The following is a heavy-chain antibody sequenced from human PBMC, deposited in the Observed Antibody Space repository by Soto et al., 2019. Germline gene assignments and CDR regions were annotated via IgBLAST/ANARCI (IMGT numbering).Heavy chain of an antibody. CDR1: GYTFTGHY. Sequence: ASVKVSCKAAGYTFTGHYIQWVRQAPGQGLEWMGWINPNSGGTNYAQKFQGWVTMTRDTSISTAYMELSRLRSDDTAVYYCARSLVRNDGMDVWGQGTTVTVSS. V-gene: IGHV1-2*04. CDR3: ARSLVRNDGMDV. J-gene: IGHJ6*02. CDR2: INPNSGGT. D-gene: IGHD1-26*01.